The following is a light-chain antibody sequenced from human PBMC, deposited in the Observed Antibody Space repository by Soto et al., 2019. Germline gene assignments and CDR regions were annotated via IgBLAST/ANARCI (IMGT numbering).Light chain of an antibody. CDR2: KVS. CDR1: QSLVHSDGSTY. J-gene: IGKJ2*01. Sequence: DVVMTQSPLSLPVTLGQPASISCRSSQSLVHSDGSTYLNWFQQRPGQSPRRLICKVSNRDSGVPDRFSGSASGTDFTLKISRVEAEDVGVYYCIQGTHWPYTFGQGTKLEIK. V-gene: IGKV2-30*02. CDR3: IQGTHWPYT.